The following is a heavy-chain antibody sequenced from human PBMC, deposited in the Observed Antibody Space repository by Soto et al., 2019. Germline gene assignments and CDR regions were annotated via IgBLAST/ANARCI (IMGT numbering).Heavy chain of an antibody. CDR2: ISYSGST. V-gene: IGHV4-31*03. CDR1: GGSIRCGSYY. D-gene: IGHD3-22*01. CDR3: ARVNIINMIVIVLDA. Sequence: SETLSLNCTVSGGSIRCGSYYLSLSRQRPGQGLEWIGYISYSGSTYYNPSLKSRLTISADTSKNQFALKLSSVTAADTAVYYFARVNIINMIVIVLDAWVQGTLFTVSS. J-gene: IGHJ4*02.